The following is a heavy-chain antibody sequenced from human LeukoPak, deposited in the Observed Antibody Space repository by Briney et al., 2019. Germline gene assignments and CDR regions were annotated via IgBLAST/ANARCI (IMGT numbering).Heavy chain of an antibody. J-gene: IGHJ4*02. Sequence: GESLKISCKGSGYSFINYWIGWVRQMPGKGLEWMGIIYPGDSDTRDSPSFQGQVTISAGKSISTAYLQWSSLKASDTAFYYCARLRYSTTWYDGSFDSWGQGTLVTVSS. D-gene: IGHD6-13*01. CDR1: GYSFINYW. CDR3: ARLRYSTTWYDGSFDS. CDR2: IYPGDSDT. V-gene: IGHV5-51*01.